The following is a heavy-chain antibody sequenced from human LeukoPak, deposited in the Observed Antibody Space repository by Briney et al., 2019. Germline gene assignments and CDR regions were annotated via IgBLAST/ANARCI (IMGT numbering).Heavy chain of an antibody. D-gene: IGHD6-19*01. CDR2: ISGSGGST. CDR3: AHEPYPYSSGWVYFDY. Sequence: GSLRLSFAASGFTFSSYAMSWVRQAPGKGLEWVSAISGSGGSTYYADSVKGRFTISRDNSKNTLYLQMNSLRAEDTAVYYCAHEPYPYSSGWVYFDYWGQGTLVTVSS. V-gene: IGHV3-23*01. CDR1: GFTFSSYA. J-gene: IGHJ4*02.